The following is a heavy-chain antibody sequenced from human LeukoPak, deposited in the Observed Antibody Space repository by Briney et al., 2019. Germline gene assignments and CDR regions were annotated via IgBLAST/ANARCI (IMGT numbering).Heavy chain of an antibody. J-gene: IGHJ3*02. V-gene: IGHV4-4*09. CDR2: IYTSGST. CDR1: GGSISSYY. Sequence: SETLSLTCTVSGGSISSYYWSWIRQPPGKGLEWIGYIYTSGSTNYNPSLKSRVTISVDTSKNQFSLKLSPVTAADTAVYYCARPRYSGSYYAFDIWGQGTMVTVSS. CDR3: ARPRYSGSYYAFDI. D-gene: IGHD1-26*01.